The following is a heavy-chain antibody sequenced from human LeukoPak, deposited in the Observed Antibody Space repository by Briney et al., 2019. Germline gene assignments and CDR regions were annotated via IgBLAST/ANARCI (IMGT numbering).Heavy chain of an antibody. CDR3: AKALQPLVPLGY. CDR1: GFTLSSYA. D-gene: IGHD6-13*01. V-gene: IGHV3-23*01. Sequence: GGSLRLSCSASGFTLSSYAMSCVRQAPGKGLEWVSAISGSGGSTYYAHSVKGRFTISRDNSKNTLYLQMNSLRAEDTAVYYCAKALQPLVPLGYWGQGTLVTVSS. CDR2: ISGSGGST. J-gene: IGHJ4*02.